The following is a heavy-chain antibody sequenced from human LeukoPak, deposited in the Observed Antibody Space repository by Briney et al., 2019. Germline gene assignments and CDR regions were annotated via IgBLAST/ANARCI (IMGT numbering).Heavy chain of an antibody. CDR3: ARGPGGSSSWYLGRSMDV. J-gene: IGHJ6*02. V-gene: IGHV4-34*01. Sequence: SGTLSLTCAVYGGSFSGYYWSWIRQPPGKGLEWIGEINHSGSTNYNPSLKSRVTISVDTSKNQFSLKLSSVTAADTAVYYCARGPGGSSSWYLGRSMDVWGQGTTVTVSS. D-gene: IGHD6-13*01. CDR1: GGSFSGYY. CDR2: INHSGST.